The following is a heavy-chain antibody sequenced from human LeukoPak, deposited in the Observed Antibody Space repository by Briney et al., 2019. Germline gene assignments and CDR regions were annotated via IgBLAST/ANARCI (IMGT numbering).Heavy chain of an antibody. J-gene: IGHJ4*02. CDR2: ISGSGGSI. CDR1: GFTFSSYA. Sequence: GGSLRLSCAASGFTFSSYAMSWVRQAPGKGLEWVSAISGSGGSIYYADSVKGRFTISRDNSKNTLYLQMNSLRAEDTAVYYCATRYSSSSFDYWGQGTLVTVSS. CDR3: ATRYSSSSFDY. V-gene: IGHV3-23*01. D-gene: IGHD6-6*01.